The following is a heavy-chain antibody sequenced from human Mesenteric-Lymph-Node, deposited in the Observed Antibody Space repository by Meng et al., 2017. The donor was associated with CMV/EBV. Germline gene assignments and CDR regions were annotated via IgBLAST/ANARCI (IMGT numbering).Heavy chain of an antibody. V-gene: IGHV3-23*01. CDR1: GFTFSSYA. Sequence: GGSLRLSCAASGFTFSSYAMSWVRQAPGKGLEWVSAISGSGGSTYYADSVKGRFTISRDNSKNTLYLQMNSLRAEDTAVYYCARVATRISYCGGDCSYAMDVWGQGTTVTVSS. CDR2: ISGSGGST. CDR3: ARVATRISYCGGDCSYAMDV. J-gene: IGHJ6*02. D-gene: IGHD2-21*01.